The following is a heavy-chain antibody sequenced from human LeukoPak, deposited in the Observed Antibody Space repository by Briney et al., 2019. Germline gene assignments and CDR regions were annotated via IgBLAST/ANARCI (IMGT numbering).Heavy chain of an antibody. J-gene: IGHJ4*02. CDR1: GFTFSTFG. V-gene: IGHV3-30*02. CDR3: AAHQGYCSGGGCGPY. D-gene: IGHD2-15*01. Sequence: GGSLRLSCAAPGFTFSTFGMHWVRQAPGKGLEWLAFIGNDGSNKYYVDSVKGRFTISRDNSKNTLYLQMNTLRAEDTAVYHCAAHQGYCSGGGCGPYWGQGTQVTVSS. CDR2: IGNDGSNK.